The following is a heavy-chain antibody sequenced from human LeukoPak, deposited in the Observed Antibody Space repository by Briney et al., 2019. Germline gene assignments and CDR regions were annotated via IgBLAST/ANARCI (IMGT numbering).Heavy chain of an antibody. J-gene: IGHJ6*03. Sequence: SETLSLTCTVSGVSISSSNSYWGWIRQPPGKGLEWIGSIYYTGNTYYNASLKSQVSISIDTSKNQFSLKLTSVTAADTAVYYCARHSSSWYYYYYYMDVWGKGTTVTISS. CDR2: IYYTGNT. CDR3: ARHSSSWYYYYYYMDV. D-gene: IGHD6-13*01. CDR1: GVSISSSNSY. V-gene: IGHV4-39*01.